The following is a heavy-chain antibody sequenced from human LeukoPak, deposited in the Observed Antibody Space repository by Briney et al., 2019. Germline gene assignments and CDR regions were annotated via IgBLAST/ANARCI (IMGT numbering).Heavy chain of an antibody. J-gene: IGHJ4*02. CDR1: GFTFSSYE. CDR3: ARLAVG. Sequence: GGSLRLSCAASGFTFSSYEMNWVRQAPGKGLEWVSYISSSSSTIYYADSVKGRFTISRDNAKNSLYLQMDSQSAEYTAVYYCARLAVGWGQGTLVTVSS. V-gene: IGHV3-48*01. D-gene: IGHD2-15*01. CDR2: ISSSSSTI.